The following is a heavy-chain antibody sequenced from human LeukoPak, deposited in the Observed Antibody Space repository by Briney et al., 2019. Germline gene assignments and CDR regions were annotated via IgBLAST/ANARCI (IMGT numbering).Heavy chain of an antibody. CDR1: GGSISSSNW. CDR2: IYHSGST. CDR3: ASRIAVSKFDY. V-gene: IGHV4-4*02. D-gene: IGHD6-19*01. J-gene: IGHJ4*02. Sequence: PSETLSLTCAVSGGSISSSNWWSWVRQPPGKGLEWIGEIYHSGSTNTNPSLKSRVTISVDTSKNQFSLRLSSVTAADTAVYYCASRIAVSKFDYWGQGTLVTVSS.